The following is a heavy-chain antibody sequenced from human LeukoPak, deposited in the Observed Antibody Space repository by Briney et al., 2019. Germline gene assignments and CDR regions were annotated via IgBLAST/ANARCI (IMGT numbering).Heavy chain of an antibody. Sequence: VASVKVSCKASGYTFSGYHLHWVRQAPGQGLEWMGWINPNSGGTNSAQKFQGRVTVTRDTSITTAYMELSRLRSDDTAVYYCARDLALTMVRGIGYYYYGMDAWGQGTTVTVSS. D-gene: IGHD3-10*01. V-gene: IGHV1-2*02. CDR1: GYTFSGYH. J-gene: IGHJ6*02. CDR2: INPNSGGT. CDR3: ARDLALTMVRGIGYYYYGMDA.